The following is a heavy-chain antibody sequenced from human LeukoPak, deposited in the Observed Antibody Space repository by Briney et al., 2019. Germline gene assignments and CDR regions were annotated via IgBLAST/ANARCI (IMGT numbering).Heavy chain of an antibody. V-gene: IGHV3-7*01. D-gene: IGHD1-7*01. CDR2: IKGSDK. Sequence: PGGSLRLLCVGSGYTYCNLQMNWVRQAPGKGLEWVANIKGSDKGHVDSVKGRFSVSRDDARNSLYLQMDSLRAEDTAVYYCARDVDWNYDLWGQGTVVRVSS. J-gene: IGHJ4*02. CDR3: ARDVDWNYDL. CDR1: GYTYCNLQ.